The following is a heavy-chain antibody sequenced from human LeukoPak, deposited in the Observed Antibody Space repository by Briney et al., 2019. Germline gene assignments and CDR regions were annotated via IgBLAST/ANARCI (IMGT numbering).Heavy chain of an antibody. Sequence: PETLSLSSAVHRGSFIGYYRSCICHPPRKRLWCIAEINLSVGTNYNPSLQSRVTSSLDTYKIQFSLKMTSVTAADTAVYYCATNPGGYCSSTNCYGEAPWGQGTLVTVSS. D-gene: IGHD2-2*01. CDR1: RGSFIGYY. J-gene: IGHJ5*02. V-gene: IGHV4-34*01. CDR3: ATNPGGYCSSTNCYGEAP. CDR2: INLSVGT.